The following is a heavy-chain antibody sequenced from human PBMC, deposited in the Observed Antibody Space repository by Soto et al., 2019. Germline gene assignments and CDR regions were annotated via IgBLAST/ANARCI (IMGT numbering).Heavy chain of an antibody. J-gene: IGHJ4*02. Sequence: QVHLVQSGAEVKKPGASVKVSCKASGYTFTSYGITWVRQPPGQGLEWMGWISAHNGNTDYAQKLQGRVIVTRDTSTSTADMELRSLRSDDTAVDYCARGRYGDYWGQGALVTVSS. CDR2: ISAHNGNT. V-gene: IGHV1-18*01. CDR1: GYTFTSYG. CDR3: ARGRYGDY. D-gene: IGHD1-1*01.